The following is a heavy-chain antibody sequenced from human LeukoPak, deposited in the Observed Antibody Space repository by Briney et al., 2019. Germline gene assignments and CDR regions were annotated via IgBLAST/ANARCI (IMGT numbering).Heavy chain of an antibody. V-gene: IGHV3-74*01. D-gene: IGHD6-19*01. Sequence: GGSLRLSCAASGFTFSSYWMHWVRQAPGKGLVWVSRINTDGSSTSYADSVKGRFTISRDDSKNTLYLQMNSLRAEDTAVYYCATEVGSGWSLQYWGQGTLVTVSS. CDR3: ATEVGSGWSLQY. CDR1: GFTFSSYW. CDR2: INTDGSST. J-gene: IGHJ4*02.